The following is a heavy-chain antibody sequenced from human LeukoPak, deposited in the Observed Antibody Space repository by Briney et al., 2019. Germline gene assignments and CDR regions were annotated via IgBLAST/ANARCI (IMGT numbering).Heavy chain of an antibody. CDR3: ARDRTPSYDYVWGSYRTPWFDP. J-gene: IGHJ5*02. CDR2: IKRDGSEK. Sequence: PGGSLRLSCAASGFTFSSYWMSWVRQAPGKGLEWVANIKRDGSEKYYVDSVKGRFTISRDNAKNSLYLQMNSLRAEDTAVYYCARDRTPSYDYVWGSYRTPWFDPWGQGTLVTVSS. D-gene: IGHD3-16*02. V-gene: IGHV3-7*01. CDR1: GFTFSSYW.